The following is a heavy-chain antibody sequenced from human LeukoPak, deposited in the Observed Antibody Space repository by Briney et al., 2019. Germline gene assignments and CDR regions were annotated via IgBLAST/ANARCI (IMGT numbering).Heavy chain of an antibody. J-gene: IGHJ3*02. D-gene: IGHD5-18*01. CDR1: GFTFSSYA. CDR3: AKDPSHTAMVNDAFDI. Sequence: GSLRLSCAASGFTFSSYAMSWVRQAPGKGLEWVSAISGSGGSTYYADSVKGRFTISRDNSKNTLYLQMNSLRAEDTAVYYCAKDPSHTAMVNDAFDIWGQGTMVTVSS. V-gene: IGHV3-23*01. CDR2: ISGSGGST.